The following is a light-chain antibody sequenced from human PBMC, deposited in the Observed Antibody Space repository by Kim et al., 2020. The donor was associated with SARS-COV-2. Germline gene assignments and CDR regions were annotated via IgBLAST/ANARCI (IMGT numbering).Light chain of an antibody. CDR3: YSTDSSGNHYV. CDR1: ALPKKY. V-gene: IGLV3-10*01. J-gene: IGLJ1*01. Sequence: SQGQKARITCSGDALPKKYAYWYQQKSGQAPVLVIYEDSKRPSGIPERISGSSSGTMATLTISGAQVEYEADYYCYSTDSSGNHYVFGTGTKVTVL. CDR2: EDS.